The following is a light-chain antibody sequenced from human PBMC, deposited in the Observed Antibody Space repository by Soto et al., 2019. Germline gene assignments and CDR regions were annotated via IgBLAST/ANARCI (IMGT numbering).Light chain of an antibody. CDR3: FLAHEEILF. CDR1: IGSITSGHF. Sequence: QAVVTQEPSLTVSPGGTVTLTCGSNIGSITSGHFVYWQQQKPGQAPRTLIYDVTNKQIWTPARFSGSVLGGKAALTLSGAQPEDEADYYCFLAHEEILFFGGGTKLTVL. CDR2: DVT. J-gene: IGLJ2*01. V-gene: IGLV7-46*01.